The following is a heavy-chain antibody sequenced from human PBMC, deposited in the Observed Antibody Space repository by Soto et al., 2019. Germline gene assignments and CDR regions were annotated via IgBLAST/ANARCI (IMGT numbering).Heavy chain of an antibody. CDR2: ISYSGSTT. D-gene: IGHD1-1*01. CDR1: GFTFSSYG. V-gene: IGHV3-23*01. Sequence: EVQLLESGGGLVQPGGSLRLSCAASGFTFSSYGMSWVRQAPGKGLEWVSGISYSGSTTYYADYVNGRFTISRDNSKNTLYLQMNSLRAEDTAVYYCAKRLEYFDYWGQGTLVTVSS. J-gene: IGHJ4*02. CDR3: AKRLEYFDY.